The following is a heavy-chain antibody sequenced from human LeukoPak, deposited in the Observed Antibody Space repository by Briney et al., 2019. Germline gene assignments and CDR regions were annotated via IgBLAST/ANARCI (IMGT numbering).Heavy chain of an antibody. CDR3: ARGGRGVQYYYDSTGHFDL. CDR1: GGSIRSGSYY. CDR2: IYTSGST. Sequence: SQTLSLTCTVSGGSIRSGSYYWSWIRQPAGKGLEWIGRIYTSGSTNYNPSLKSRVTISVDTSKNQFSLKLSSVTAADTAVYYCARGGRGVQYYYDSTGHFDLWGRGTLVTVSS. J-gene: IGHJ2*01. D-gene: IGHD3-22*01. V-gene: IGHV4-61*02.